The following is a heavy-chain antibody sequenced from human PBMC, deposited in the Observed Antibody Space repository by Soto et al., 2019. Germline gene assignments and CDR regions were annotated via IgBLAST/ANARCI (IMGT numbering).Heavy chain of an antibody. Sequence: AGGSLRLSCAASGFTFSSYGMHWVRQAPGKGLEWVAVIWYDGSNKYYADSVKGRFTISRDNSKNTLYLQMNSLRAEDTAVYYCARGSPPHDILTGYYIFDYWGQGTLVTVSS. CDR1: GFTFSSYG. D-gene: IGHD3-9*01. CDR3: ARGSPPHDILTGYYIFDY. J-gene: IGHJ4*02. V-gene: IGHV3-33*01. CDR2: IWYDGSNK.